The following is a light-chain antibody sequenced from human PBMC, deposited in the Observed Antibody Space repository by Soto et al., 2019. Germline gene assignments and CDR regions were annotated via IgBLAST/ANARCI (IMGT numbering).Light chain of an antibody. Sequence: EIVMTQSPATLSVSPGERATLSCRASQSIRNNLAWYQQRPGQAPRLLIYGASTRATDIPARFSGSGSGTEFTLTISSLQSEDFAVYYCQQYNDWPSFTFGPGTKVDIK. V-gene: IGKV3-15*01. CDR3: QQYNDWPSFT. CDR1: QSIRNN. CDR2: GAS. J-gene: IGKJ3*01.